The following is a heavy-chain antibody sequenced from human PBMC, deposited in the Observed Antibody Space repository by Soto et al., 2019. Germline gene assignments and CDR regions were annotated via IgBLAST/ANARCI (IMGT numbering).Heavy chain of an antibody. Sequence: QVQLVQSGPEVKKAGASVKVSCKASGYNFISYGINWVRQAPGQGLEWMGWISAYNGDTNYAQSLQGRVTMTTDTSTTTAYRELRSLRSDDTAIYYCARERYGREVWFEPWGQGTLVTVSS. CDR1: GYNFISYG. CDR3: ARERYGREVWFEP. D-gene: IGHD6-13*01. CDR2: ISAYNGDT. V-gene: IGHV1-18*01. J-gene: IGHJ5*02.